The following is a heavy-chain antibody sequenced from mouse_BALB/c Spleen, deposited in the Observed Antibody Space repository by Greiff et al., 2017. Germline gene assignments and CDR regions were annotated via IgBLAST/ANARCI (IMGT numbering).Heavy chain of an antibody. J-gene: IGHJ4*01. D-gene: IGHD1-1*01. CDR1: GFNIKDTY. Sequence: EVKLQESGAELVKPGASVKLSCTASGFNIKDTYMHWVKQRPEQGLEWIGRIDPANGNTKYDPKFQGKATITADTSSNTAYLQLSSLTSEDTAVYYCARDYDGSVLYAVDYWGQGTSVTVSS. V-gene: IGHV14-3*02. CDR2: IDPANGNT. CDR3: ARDYDGSVLYAVDY.